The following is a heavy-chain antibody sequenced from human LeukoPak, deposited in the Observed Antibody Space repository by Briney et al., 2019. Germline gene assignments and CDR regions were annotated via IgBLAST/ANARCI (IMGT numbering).Heavy chain of an antibody. V-gene: IGHV3-23*01. Sequence: GGSLRLSCAASGFTFNTYGMNWVRQAPGKGLEWVSAVSGSGSTTYYARSVKGRFTVSRDNSKDTLYLQMNSLRVDDTAVYYCAKSLDYGGNRARLDFWGQGTLVTVSS. CDR1: GFTFNTYG. CDR3: AKSLDYGGNRARLDF. CDR2: VSGSGSTT. J-gene: IGHJ4*02. D-gene: IGHD4-23*01.